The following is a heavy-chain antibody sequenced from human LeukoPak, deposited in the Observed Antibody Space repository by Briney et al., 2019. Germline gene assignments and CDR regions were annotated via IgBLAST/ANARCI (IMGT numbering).Heavy chain of an antibody. V-gene: IGHV1-69*06. CDR3: ATHSPEWRYSGYYNYYYMDV. CDR1: GGTFSSHA. CDR2: IIPIFGTA. D-gene: IGHD5-12*01. J-gene: IGHJ6*03. Sequence: SVKVSCKASGGTFSSHAISWVRQAPGQGLEWMGGIIPIFGTANYAQKFQGRVTITADKSTSTAYMELSSLRSEDTAVYFCATHSPEWRYSGYYNYYYMDVWGNGTTVTVSS.